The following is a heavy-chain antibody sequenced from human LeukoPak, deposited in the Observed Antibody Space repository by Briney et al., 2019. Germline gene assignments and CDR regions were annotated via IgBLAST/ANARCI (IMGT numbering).Heavy chain of an antibody. V-gene: IGHV1-69*05. CDR2: IIPIFGTA. J-gene: IGHJ3*02. D-gene: IGHD2-2*01. CDR3: ARAAGYCSSTSCSAQDDAFDI. Sequence: ASVKVSCKASGGTFSSYAISWVRQAPGQGLEWMGGIIPIFGTANYARKFQGRVTITTDESTSTAYMELSSLRSEDTAVYYCARAAGYCSSTSCSAQDDAFDIWGQGTMVTVSS. CDR1: GGTFSSYA.